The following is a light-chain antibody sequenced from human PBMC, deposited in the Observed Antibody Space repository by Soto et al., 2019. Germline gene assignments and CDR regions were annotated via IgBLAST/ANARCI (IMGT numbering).Light chain of an antibody. Sequence: EIVLTQSPGTLSLSPGERATLSCRASQSVSSSSLAWYQHKPGQAPRLLIYGASSRATGIPDRFSGSGSGTDFTLAISRLEPEDFAVYYCPRYDTSPPTFGPGTKVDIK. CDR3: PRYDTSPPT. CDR2: GAS. J-gene: IGKJ3*01. V-gene: IGKV3-20*01. CDR1: QSVSSSS.